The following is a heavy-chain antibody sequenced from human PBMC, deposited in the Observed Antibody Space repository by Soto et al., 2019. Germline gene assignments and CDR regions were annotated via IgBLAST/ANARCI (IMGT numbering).Heavy chain of an antibody. Sequence: EVQLLESGGGLVQPGGSLRLSCAASGFTFSSYAMRWVRQAPGKGLEWVSAISGSGGSTYYADSVKGRFTISRDNSKNTLYLQMNSLRAEDTAVYYCAKVIVVVSRYFDLWGRGTLVTVSS. CDR3: AKVIVVVSRYFDL. CDR2: ISGSGGST. CDR1: GFTFSSYA. J-gene: IGHJ2*01. D-gene: IGHD3-22*01. V-gene: IGHV3-23*01.